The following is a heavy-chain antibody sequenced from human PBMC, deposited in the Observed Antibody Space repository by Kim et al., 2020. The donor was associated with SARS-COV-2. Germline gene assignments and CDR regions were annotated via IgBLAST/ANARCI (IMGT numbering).Heavy chain of an antibody. CDR2: IYYSGST. V-gene: IGHV4-59*13. J-gene: IGHJ3*02. CDR3: ARDRISAAGTPSYDAFDI. CDR1: GGSINNYY. Sequence: SETLSLTCTVSGGSINNYYWNWIRQPPGKGLEWIGYIYYSGSTSYNASLKSRVTISVDTSKNQFSLRLSSVTAADTAMYYCARDRISAAGTPSYDAFDIWGQGAMVTVSS. D-gene: IGHD6-13*01.